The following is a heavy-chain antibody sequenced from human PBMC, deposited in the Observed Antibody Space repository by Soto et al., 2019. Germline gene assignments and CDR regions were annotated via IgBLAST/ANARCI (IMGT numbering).Heavy chain of an antibody. D-gene: IGHD5-18*01. CDR3: ARDRLVDTAMVTGHFGY. CDR2: INAGNGNT. Sequence: GASVKVSCKDSGYTFTSYAMHWVRQAPGQRLEWMGWINAGNGNTKYSQKFQGRVTITRDTSASTAYMEMSSLRSEDTAVYYCARDRLVDTAMVTGHFGYWGQGTLVTVSS. J-gene: IGHJ4*02. V-gene: IGHV1-3*01. CDR1: GYTFTSYA.